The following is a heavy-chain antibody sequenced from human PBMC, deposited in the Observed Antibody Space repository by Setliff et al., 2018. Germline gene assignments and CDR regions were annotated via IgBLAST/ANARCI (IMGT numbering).Heavy chain of an antibody. CDR3: ARGGEGALGIPYYGMDV. CDR1: GGSISSGDYY. Sequence: SSETLSLTCTVSGGSISSGDYYWSWIRQPPGKGLEWIGYIYYSGSTYYNPSLKSRVTISVDTSKNQFSLKLSSVTAADTAVYYCARGGEGALGIPYYGMDVWGQGTTVTVSS. J-gene: IGHJ6*02. D-gene: IGHD2-21*01. CDR2: IYYSGST. V-gene: IGHV4-30-4*08.